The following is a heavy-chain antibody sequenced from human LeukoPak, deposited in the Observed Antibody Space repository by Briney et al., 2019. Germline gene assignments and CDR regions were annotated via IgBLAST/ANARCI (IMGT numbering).Heavy chain of an antibody. J-gene: IGHJ4*02. CDR2: IIGSGSST. Sequence: SCKASGGTFSSYGMSWVRQAPGKGLQWVSVIIGSGSSTYYADSVKGRFTISRDNAKNSLYLQMNSLRAEDTAVYYCARGSGYYDSSGWGHFDYWGQGTLVTVSS. D-gene: IGHD3-22*01. CDR3: ARGSGYYDSSGWGHFDY. V-gene: IGHV3-21*01. CDR1: GGTFSSYG.